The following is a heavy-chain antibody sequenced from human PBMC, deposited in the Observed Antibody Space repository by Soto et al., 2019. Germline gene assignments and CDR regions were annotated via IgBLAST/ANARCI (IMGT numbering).Heavy chain of an antibody. CDR3: ARGIRITGANGINDSGLDV. CDR1: GGTFSSYA. Sequence: QVQLVQSGAEVKKPGSSVEVSCKAVGGTFSSYAISWVRQAPGQGLEWMGGITPIFGTPNYAQKFQGRITVRADRSTSTVYMELSSLRSEDTAIYYCARGIRITGANGINDSGLDVWGQGTTVTVSS. J-gene: IGHJ6*02. CDR2: ITPIFGTP. D-gene: IGHD1-20*01. V-gene: IGHV1-69*06.